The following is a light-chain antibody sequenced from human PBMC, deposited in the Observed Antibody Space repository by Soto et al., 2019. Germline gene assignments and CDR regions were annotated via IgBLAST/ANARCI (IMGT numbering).Light chain of an antibody. J-gene: IGKJ1*01. CDR1: QSVNSN. CDR3: QQYNNWLWT. CDR2: GAS. V-gene: IGKV3-15*01. Sequence: EIVMTQSPATLSVSPGERATLSCRASQSVNSNLAWYQQKPDQAPRLLIYGASTRATGIPARFSGSGSGTEFTLTISSLQSEDFAVYYCQQYNNWLWTFGQGTKVEIK.